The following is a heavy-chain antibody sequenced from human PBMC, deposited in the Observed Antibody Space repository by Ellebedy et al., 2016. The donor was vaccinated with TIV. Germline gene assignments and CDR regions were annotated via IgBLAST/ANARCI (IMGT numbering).Heavy chain of an antibody. CDR3: ATGYSSSWYFPSTY. CDR2: MNPNSGGT. D-gene: IGHD6-13*01. CDR1: GYTFTSYD. J-gene: IGHJ4*02. V-gene: IGHV1-2*02. Sequence: ASVKVSCKASGYTFTSYDINWVRQATGQGLEWMGWMNPNSGGTNYAQKFQGRVTMTRDTSISTAYMELSRLRSDDTAVYYCATGYSSSWYFPSTYWGQGTLVTVSS.